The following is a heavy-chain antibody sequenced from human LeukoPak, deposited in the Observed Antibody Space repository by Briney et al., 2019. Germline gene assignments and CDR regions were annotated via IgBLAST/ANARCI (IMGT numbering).Heavy chain of an antibody. CDR1: GFTFSNYW. D-gene: IGHD3-3*01. V-gene: IGHV3-11*04. CDR2: ISSSGSTI. J-gene: IGHJ6*03. CDR3: ARVYYVFWSGYYPIKGYMEV. Sequence: GGSLRLSCVASGFTFSNYWMTWIRQAPGKGLERVSYISSSGSTIYYADSVKGRFTISRDNAKNSLYLQMNSLRAEDTAVYYCARVYYVFWSGYYPIKGYMEVWGKGTPVTVSS.